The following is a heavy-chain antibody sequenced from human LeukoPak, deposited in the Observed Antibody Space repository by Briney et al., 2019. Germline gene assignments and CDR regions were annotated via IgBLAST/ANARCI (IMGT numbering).Heavy chain of an antibody. CDR2: IKQDGSEK. D-gene: IGHD6-6*01. V-gene: IGHV3-7*01. J-gene: IGHJ4*02. CDR1: GFTFSSYW. Sequence: GGSMRLSCAASGFTFSSYWMSWVSQAQGKGMEWVAKIKQDGSEKYYVDSVKGRFTISSDYAKNSLYLQMNSLRAEDTAVYYCARDSTASRPVDYWGQGTLVTVSS. CDR3: ARDSTASRPVDY.